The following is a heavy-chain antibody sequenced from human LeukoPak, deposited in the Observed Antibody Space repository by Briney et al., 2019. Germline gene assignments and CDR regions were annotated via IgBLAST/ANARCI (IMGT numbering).Heavy chain of an antibody. CDR2: IKPDGSEK. J-gene: IGHJ6*02. CDR1: GFTFSSYW. D-gene: IGHD2-21*01. CDR3: ARLDWSYYGLDV. Sequence: GGSLRLSCEASGFTFSSYWLSWLRQAPGKGLEWVANIKPDGSEKSSVDSVKGRFTISRDNAKNSLYRQMSSLRVEDTAVYYCARLDWSYYGLDVWGQGTTVTVSS. V-gene: IGHV3-7*05.